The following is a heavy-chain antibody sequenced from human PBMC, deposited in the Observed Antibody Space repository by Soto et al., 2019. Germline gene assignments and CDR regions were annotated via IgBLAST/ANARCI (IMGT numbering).Heavy chain of an antibody. CDR2: IIPVFGLV. CDR1: GGTPRNLA. J-gene: IGHJ6*02. CDR3: AGGRIVVVGSRAYYGMDV. Sequence: QVQLPLQSGAEVKKAGTSVKGSCKASGGTPRNLAISWVRQAPGQWVEWKGGIIPVFGLVKYAQKFQGRVTISADESTHTAYMGLRSLRPEDTAVYYCAGGRIVVVGSRAYYGMDVWGQGTTVTVSS. V-gene: IGHV1-69*01. D-gene: IGHD2-15*01.